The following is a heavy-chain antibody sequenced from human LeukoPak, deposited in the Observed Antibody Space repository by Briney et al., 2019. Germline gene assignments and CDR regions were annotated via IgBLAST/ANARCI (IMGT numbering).Heavy chain of an antibody. D-gene: IGHD5-18*01. CDR2: IIPIFGTA. CDR1: GGTFSSYA. J-gene: IGHJ4*02. Sequence: SVKVSCKASGGTFSSYAISWVRQAPGQGLEWMGGIIPIFGTANYAQKFPGRVTITADESTSTAYMELSSLRSEDTAVYYCARSKRGYSYGYRVLYFDYWGQGTLVTVSS. V-gene: IGHV1-69*01. CDR3: ARSKRGYSYGYRVLYFDY.